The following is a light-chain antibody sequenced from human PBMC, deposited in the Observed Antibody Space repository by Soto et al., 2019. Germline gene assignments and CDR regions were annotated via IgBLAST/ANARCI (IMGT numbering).Light chain of an antibody. J-gene: IGKJ3*01. CDR2: GAS. V-gene: IGKV3-15*01. Sequence: EILMTQSPATLSVFPGERATLSCRASQSVSSNLAWYQQKPGQAPRLLIYGASTRATGIPARFSGSGSGTEFTLTISSLQSEDFAVYYCQQYNNWPGTFGPGTKVDIK. CDR3: QQYNNWPGT. CDR1: QSVSSN.